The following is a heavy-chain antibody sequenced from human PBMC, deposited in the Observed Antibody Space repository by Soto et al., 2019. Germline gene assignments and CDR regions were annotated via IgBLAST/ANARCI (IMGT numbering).Heavy chain of an antibody. V-gene: IGHV3-48*02. J-gene: IGHJ4*02. Sequence: EVQLVESGGVLAQPGGSLRLSCGASGFTFGNYHMNWVRQAPGKGLEWIAFITTTSGTTQYADSVKGRFTISRDNAKSSLFLQMNSLRDEDTAVYFCARERPGIPFDYWGQGTLVTVSS. CDR2: ITTTSGTT. D-gene: IGHD5-18*01. CDR1: GFTFGNYH. CDR3: ARERPGIPFDY.